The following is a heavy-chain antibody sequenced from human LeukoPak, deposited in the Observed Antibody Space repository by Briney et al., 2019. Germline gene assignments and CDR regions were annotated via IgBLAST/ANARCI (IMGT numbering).Heavy chain of an antibody. CDR3: ARAGPRYYYGSGSYQAWDY. Sequence: ASVKVSCKTSGYTFTSYYMHWVRQAPGQGLEWMGIINPSGGSTSYAQKFQGRVTMTRDMSTSTVYMELSSLRSEDTAVYYCARAGPRYYYGSGSYQAWDYWGQGTLVTVSS. CDR2: INPSGGST. D-gene: IGHD3-10*01. J-gene: IGHJ4*02. CDR1: GYTFTSYY. V-gene: IGHV1-46*01.